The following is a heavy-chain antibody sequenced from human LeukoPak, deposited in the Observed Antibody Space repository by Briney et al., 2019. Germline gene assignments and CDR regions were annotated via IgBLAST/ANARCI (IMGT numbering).Heavy chain of an antibody. J-gene: IGHJ3*02. D-gene: IGHD3-22*01. CDR1: GFTFSSYS. CDR2: ISGSGGST. Sequence: GGSLRLSCAASGFTFSSYSMNWVRQAPGKGLEWVSAISGSGGSTYYADSVKGRFTISRDNSKNTLYLQMNSLRAEDTAVYYCAKGRYYYDSSDAFDIWGQGTMVTVSS. CDR3: AKGRYYYDSSDAFDI. V-gene: IGHV3-23*01.